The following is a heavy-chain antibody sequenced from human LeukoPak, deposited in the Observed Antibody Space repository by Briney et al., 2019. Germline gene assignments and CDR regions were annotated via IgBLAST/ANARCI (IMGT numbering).Heavy chain of an antibody. CDR3: ARDLHYYVAMDV. D-gene: IGHD3-10*02. CDR2: IGSDDKA. Sequence: PGGSLRLSCEASGFTFSAYAMTWVRQAPGKGLEWVSSIGSDDKAHYSESVKGRFAISRDNSKNTLFLQLHNLRLEDTALYYCARDLHYYVAMDVRGQGTTVTVSS. V-gene: IGHV3-23*01. CDR1: GFTFSAYA. J-gene: IGHJ6*02.